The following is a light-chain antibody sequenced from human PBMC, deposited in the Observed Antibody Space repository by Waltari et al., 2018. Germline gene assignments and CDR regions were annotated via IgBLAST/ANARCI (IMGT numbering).Light chain of an antibody. V-gene: IGKV1-39*01. CDR2: AAS. CDR1: QSISTY. Sequence: DIQMTQSPSSLSASVGDRVTITCRASQSISTYLNWYQQKPGKAPKFLIYAASSLQSGVPSRFSGRGSGTDFTLTISSLQPEDFATYYCQQSYSTPPTFGQGTKVEIK. J-gene: IGKJ1*01. CDR3: QQSYSTPPT.